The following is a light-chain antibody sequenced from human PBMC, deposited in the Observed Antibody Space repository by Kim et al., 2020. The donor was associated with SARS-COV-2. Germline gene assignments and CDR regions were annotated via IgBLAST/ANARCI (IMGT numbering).Light chain of an antibody. V-gene: IGLV3-19*01. J-gene: IGLJ2*01. Sequence: VASGQTARSTCQGDSLRSYYATWYQQKPGQAPIVVIYGKNNRPSGIPDRFSGSSSGDTASLTITGTQAGDEADYYCNSRGSNDNVLFGGGTQLTVL. CDR2: GKN. CDR3: NSRGSNDNVL. CDR1: SLRSYY.